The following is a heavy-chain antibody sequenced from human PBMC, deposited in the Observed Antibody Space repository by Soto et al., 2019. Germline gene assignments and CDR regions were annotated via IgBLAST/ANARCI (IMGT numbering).Heavy chain of an antibody. V-gene: IGHV3-13*01. CDR1: GFTFSSYD. D-gene: IGHD3-10*01. CDR2: IGTAGDT. J-gene: IGHJ6*02. CDR3: ARGPPRSWKEIHYYYYGMDV. Sequence: GGSLRLSCAASGFTFSSYDMHWVRQATGKGLEWVSAIGTAGDTYYPGSVKGRFTISRENAKNSLYLQMNSLRAEDTAVYYCARGPPRSWKEIHYYYYGMDVWGQGTTVTVSS.